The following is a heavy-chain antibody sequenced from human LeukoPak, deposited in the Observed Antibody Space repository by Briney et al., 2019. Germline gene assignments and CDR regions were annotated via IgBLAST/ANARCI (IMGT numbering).Heavy chain of an antibody. J-gene: IGHJ4*02. V-gene: IGHV4-59*01. CDR2: IYYSGST. CDR1: GGSISSYY. D-gene: IGHD3-3*01. CDR3: ARSQNYDFWSGYYFDY. Sequence: SETLSLTCTVSGGSISSYYWSWIRQPPERGLEWIGYIYYSGSTNYNPSLKSRVTLSVDTSKNQFSLKLSSVTAADTAVYYCARSQNYDFWSGYYFDYWGQGTLVTVSS.